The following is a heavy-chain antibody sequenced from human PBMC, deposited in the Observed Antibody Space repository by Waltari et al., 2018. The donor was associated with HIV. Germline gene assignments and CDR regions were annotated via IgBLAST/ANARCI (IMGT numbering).Heavy chain of an antibody. CDR1: GFTFSSYS. J-gene: IGHJ6*02. Sequence: EVQLVESGGGLVKPGGSLRLSRAASGFTFSSYSINWVRQAPGKGLEWVSSISSSSSYIYYADSVKGRFTISRDNAKNSLYLQMNSLRAEDTAVYYCARDFWGGYYYGMDVWGQGTTVTVSS. V-gene: IGHV3-21*01. D-gene: IGHD3-16*01. CDR2: ISSSSSYI. CDR3: ARDFWGGYYYGMDV.